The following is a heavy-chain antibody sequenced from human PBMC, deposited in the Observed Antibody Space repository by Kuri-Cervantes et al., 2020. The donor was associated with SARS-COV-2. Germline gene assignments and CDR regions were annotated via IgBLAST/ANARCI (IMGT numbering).Heavy chain of an antibody. V-gene: IGHV4-34*01. J-gene: IGHJ6*03. CDR1: GGSFSGYY. CDR2: INHSGST. CDR3: ARDIVVVPAASPLYYYYMDV. Sequence: SETLSLTCAVYGGSFSGYYWSWIRQPPGKGLEWIGEINHSGSTNYNPSLKSRVTMSVDTSKNQFSLKLSSVTAADTAVYYCARDIVVVPAASPLYYYYMDVWGKGTTVTVSS. D-gene: IGHD2-2*01.